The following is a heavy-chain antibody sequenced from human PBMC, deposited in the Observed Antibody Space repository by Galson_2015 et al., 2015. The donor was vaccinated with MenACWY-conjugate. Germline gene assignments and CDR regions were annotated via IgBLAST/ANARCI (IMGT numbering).Heavy chain of an antibody. CDR1: GFTFSSYS. Sequence: SLRLSCAASGFTFSSYSMHWVRQAPGKGLEYASAITNTGAGTYYADSVKGRFTISRDNSKSTLYLQMSSLRAEDTAVYYCVRRVEIFYYDYWGQGTLVTVSS. CDR2: ITNTGAGT. CDR3: VRRVEIFYYDY. D-gene: IGHD3-9*01. V-gene: IGHV3-64D*06. J-gene: IGHJ4*02.